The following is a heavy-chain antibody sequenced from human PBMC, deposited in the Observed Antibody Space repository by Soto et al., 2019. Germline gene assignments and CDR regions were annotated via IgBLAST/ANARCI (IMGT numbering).Heavy chain of an antibody. D-gene: IGHD4-17*01. CDR1: GYTFPSYD. J-gene: IGHJ4*02. Sequence: QVQLVQSGAEVKKPGASVKVSCKASGYTFPSYDINWVRQATGQGLEWMGWVNANSGNAGYAQKFQGRVSITWNTSISTAYMEVSSLRSEDTGAYYCGRGIGETYGDLGGVAYWGQGPLVTVPS. V-gene: IGHV1-8*01. CDR3: GRGIGETYGDLGGVAY. CDR2: VNANSGNA.